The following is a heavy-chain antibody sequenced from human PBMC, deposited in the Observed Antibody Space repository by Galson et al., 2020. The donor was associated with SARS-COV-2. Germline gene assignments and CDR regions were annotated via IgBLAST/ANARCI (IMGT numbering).Heavy chain of an antibody. J-gene: IGHJ4*02. V-gene: IGHV1-18*04. Sequence: ASVKVSCKASGYTFTSYGISWVRQAPGQGLEWMGWISAYNGNTNYAQKLQGRVTMTTDTSTSTAYMELRSLRSDDTAVYYCARDPDYGDYVRAPDYWGQGTLVTVSS. CDR2: ISAYNGNT. D-gene: IGHD4-17*01. CDR3: ARDPDYGDYVRAPDY. CDR1: GYTFTSYG.